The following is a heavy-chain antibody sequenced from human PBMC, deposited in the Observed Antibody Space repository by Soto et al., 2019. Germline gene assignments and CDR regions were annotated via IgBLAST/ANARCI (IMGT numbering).Heavy chain of an antibody. D-gene: IGHD2-15*01. CDR3: ARGHLGITTTGTWYDFDY. CDR1: GGSISSGDYY. J-gene: IGHJ4*02. CDR2: IYYSGRT. V-gene: IGHV4-61*08. Sequence: TLSLTCTVSGGSISSGDYYWTWIRQPPGKGLEYIGYIYYSGRTYYNPSLKSRVTISVDTSKNQFSLKLSSVTAADTAVYYCARGHLGITTTGTWYDFDYWGQGTLVTVSS.